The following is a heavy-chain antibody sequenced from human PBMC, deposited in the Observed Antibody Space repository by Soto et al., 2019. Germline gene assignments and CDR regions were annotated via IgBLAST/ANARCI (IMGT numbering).Heavy chain of an antibody. D-gene: IGHD2-2*01. Sequence: SETLSLTCTVSGDSISSFYWTWIRQPPGKGLEWVGYIFSSGSTNYNPFLKSRVTISVDTSENQFSLKLTSVTAADTAVYYCARVGYCSSTPCWPIGYFEYWGQGTLVTVSS. CDR1: GDSISSFY. CDR3: ARVGYCSSTPCWPIGYFEY. V-gene: IGHV4-59*01. J-gene: IGHJ4*02. CDR2: IFSSGST.